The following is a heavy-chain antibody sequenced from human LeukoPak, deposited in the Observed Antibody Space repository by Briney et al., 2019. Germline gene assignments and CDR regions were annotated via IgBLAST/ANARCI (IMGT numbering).Heavy chain of an antibody. CDR3: ARDLSSTSRGAFDI. J-gene: IGHJ3*02. CDR2: IYDSGTT. V-gene: IGHV4-31*03. CDR1: GGSISSGGYY. Sequence: SETLSLTCTVSGGSISSGGYYWSWIRQHPGKGLEWIGFIYDSGTTYHNPSLKSRITLSVDTSKNQFSLKLSSVTAADTAVYYCARDLSSTSRGAFDIWGLGTMVTVSS. D-gene: IGHD2-2*01.